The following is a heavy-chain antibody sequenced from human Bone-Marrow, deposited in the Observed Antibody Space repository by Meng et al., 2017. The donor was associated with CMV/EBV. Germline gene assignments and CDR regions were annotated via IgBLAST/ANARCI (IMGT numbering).Heavy chain of an antibody. CDR2: IYPGDSDT. CDR1: GYSFTSYW. V-gene: IGHV5-51*01. D-gene: IGHD6-25*01. Sequence: GGSLRLSCKGSGYSFTSYWIGWVRQMPGKGLEWMGIIYPGDSDTRYSPSFQGQVTISADKSISTAYLQWSSLKASDTAMYYGARHVGSYYFDYWGQGTLVTVSS. J-gene: IGHJ4*02. CDR3: ARHVGSYYFDY.